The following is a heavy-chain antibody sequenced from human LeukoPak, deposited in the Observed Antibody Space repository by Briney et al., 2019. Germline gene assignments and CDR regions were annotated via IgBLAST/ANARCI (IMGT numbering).Heavy chain of an antibody. CDR2: ISGGGGST. V-gene: IGHV3-23*01. D-gene: IGHD5-24*01. J-gene: IGHJ2*01. Sequence: PGKSLRLSCAASGFTFSSYGMHWVRQAPGKGLEWVSAISGGGGSTYYADSVKGRFTISRDNSKNTLYLQMSSLRAEDTAIYYCAKVPEMATIRYFDLWGRGTLVTVSS. CDR1: GFTFSSYG. CDR3: AKVPEMATIRYFDL.